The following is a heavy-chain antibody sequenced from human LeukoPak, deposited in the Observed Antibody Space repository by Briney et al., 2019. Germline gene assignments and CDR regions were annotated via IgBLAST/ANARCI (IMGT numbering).Heavy chain of an antibody. CDR1: GGSISSYY. Sequence: PSETLSLTCTVSGGSISSYYWSRIRQPPGKGLEWIGYIYYSGSTNYNPSLRSRVTISVGTSKNQFSLKLSSVTAADTAVYYCAWYGVLPRDAFDIWGQGTMVTVSS. J-gene: IGHJ3*02. V-gene: IGHV4-59*01. CDR2: IYYSGST. CDR3: AWYGVLPRDAFDI. D-gene: IGHD4-17*01.